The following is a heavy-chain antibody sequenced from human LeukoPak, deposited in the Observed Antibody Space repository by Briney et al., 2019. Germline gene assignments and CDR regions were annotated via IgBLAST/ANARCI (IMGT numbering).Heavy chain of an antibody. J-gene: IGHJ4*02. Sequence: GGSLRLSCAASGFTFSSYWMHWVRQTPGKGLVWVSRINIDGSAADYADSVKGRFTISRDNAKNTLSLQMNSLRAEDTAVYHCLRAPSSNWAYDYWGQGTLVTVSS. D-gene: IGHD7-27*01. CDR3: LRAPSSNWAYDY. V-gene: IGHV3-74*01. CDR1: GFTFSSYW. CDR2: INIDGSAA.